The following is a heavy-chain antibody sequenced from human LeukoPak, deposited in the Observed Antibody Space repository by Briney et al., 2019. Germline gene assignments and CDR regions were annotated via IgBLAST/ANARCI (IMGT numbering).Heavy chain of an antibody. CDR1: GGSFSGYY. V-gene: IGHV4-34*01. Sequence: SETLSLTCAVYGGSFSGYYWSWIRQPPRKGLEWIGGINHSGSTNYNPSLKSRVTISVDTSKNQFSLKLSSVTAADTAVYYCARRGGGYYDSSGYADYWGQGTLVTVSS. CDR3: ARRGGGYYDSSGYADY. D-gene: IGHD3-22*01. CDR2: INHSGST. J-gene: IGHJ4*02.